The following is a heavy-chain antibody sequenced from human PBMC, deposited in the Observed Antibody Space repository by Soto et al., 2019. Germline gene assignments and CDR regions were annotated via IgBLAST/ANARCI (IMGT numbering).Heavy chain of an antibody. D-gene: IGHD3-22*01. Sequence: VKVSCKASGGTFSSYAISWVRQAPGQGLEWMGGIIPIFGTANYAQKFQGGVMITADESTSTAYMELSSLRSEDTAVYYCARGERMNYYDSSGYPALDYWGQGTLVTVSS. V-gene: IGHV1-69*01. CDR2: IIPIFGTA. J-gene: IGHJ4*02. CDR1: GGTFSSYA. CDR3: ARGERMNYYDSSGYPALDY.